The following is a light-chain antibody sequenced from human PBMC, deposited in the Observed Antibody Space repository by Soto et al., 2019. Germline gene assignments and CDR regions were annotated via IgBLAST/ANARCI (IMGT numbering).Light chain of an antibody. CDR1: QSVSSSY. J-gene: IGKJ3*01. Sequence: EIVLTQSPGTLSLSPGERATLSCRASQSVSSSYLAWYQQKPGQAPRLLIYGASSRATGIPDRFSGSWSGTGFTLTISRLEPEDFAVDYCQKYGSSQLTFGPGTKVDIK. CDR3: QKYGSSQLT. CDR2: GAS. V-gene: IGKV3-20*01.